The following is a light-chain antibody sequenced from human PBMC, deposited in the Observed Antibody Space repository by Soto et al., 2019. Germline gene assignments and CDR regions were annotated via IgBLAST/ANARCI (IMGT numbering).Light chain of an antibody. Sequence: QAVVTQPPSVSGAPGQRVTIPCTGSSSNIGSHYDVHWYQQLPGTVPKLLIYGDNNRPSGVPDRFSGSKSGTSASLAITGLQAEDEADYYCQSYDSSLSHVVFGGGTQLTVL. CDR1: SSNIGSHYD. CDR2: GDN. CDR3: QSYDSSLSHVV. V-gene: IGLV1-40*01. J-gene: IGLJ2*01.